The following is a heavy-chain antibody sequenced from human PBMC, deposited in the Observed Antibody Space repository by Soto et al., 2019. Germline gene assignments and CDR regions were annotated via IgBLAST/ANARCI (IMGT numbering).Heavy chain of an antibody. CDR3: ARAYGGYADY. V-gene: IGHV4-59*01. Sequence: SEILSLTCTVSGGSISSYYWSWIRQPPGKGLEWIGYIYYSGSTNYNPSLKGRVTISVDTSKNQFSLKLSSVTAADTAVYYCARAYGGYADYWGQGALVTVSS. CDR2: IYYSGST. D-gene: IGHD5-12*01. J-gene: IGHJ4*02. CDR1: GGSISSYY.